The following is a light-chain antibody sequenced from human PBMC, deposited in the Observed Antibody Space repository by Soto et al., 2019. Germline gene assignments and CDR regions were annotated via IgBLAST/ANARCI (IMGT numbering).Light chain of an antibody. CDR3: QQRSDWPPIT. Sequence: EIVLTQSPGTLSLSPGERATRSCRASQSVGSYLVWYQQKPGQAPRLLIYDASSRATGIPARFSGSGSGTDFTLTISSLESEDFAVYYCQQRSDWPPITFGQGTRLEIK. CDR1: QSVGSY. CDR2: DAS. J-gene: IGKJ5*01. V-gene: IGKV3-11*01.